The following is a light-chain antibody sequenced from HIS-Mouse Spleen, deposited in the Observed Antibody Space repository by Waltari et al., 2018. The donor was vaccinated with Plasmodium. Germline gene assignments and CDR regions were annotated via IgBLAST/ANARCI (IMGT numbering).Light chain of an antibody. V-gene: IGLV2-23*01. CDR3: CSYAGSSTWV. CDR1: SRSGGSYNF. CDR2: EGS. Sequence: QSALTQPASVSGSPGQSITISCTGTSRSGGSYNFAPWYQQHPGKAPKLMIYEGSKRPSGVSNRFSGSKSGNTASLTISGLQAEDEADYYCCSYAGSSTWVFGGGTKLTVL. J-gene: IGLJ3*02.